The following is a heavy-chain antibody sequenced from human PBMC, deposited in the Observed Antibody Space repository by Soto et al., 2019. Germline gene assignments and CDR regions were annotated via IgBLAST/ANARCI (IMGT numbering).Heavy chain of an antibody. Sequence: APVKVSCKASGYTFRSYGVTWVRQAPGQGLEWLGWVSADSGEATYAESLKDRLTLTADASATTAFMELKSLRSDDTAVYYCSRAISSTWAKTCVDAWRQRSLVTVPS. V-gene: IGHV1-18*01. D-gene: IGHD6-19*01. J-gene: IGHJ1*01. CDR1: GYTFRSYG. CDR2: VSADSGEA. CDR3: SRAISSTWAKTCVDA.